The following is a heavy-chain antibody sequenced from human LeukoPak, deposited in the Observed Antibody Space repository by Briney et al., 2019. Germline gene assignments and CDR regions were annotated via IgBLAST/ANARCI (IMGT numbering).Heavy chain of an antibody. J-gene: IGHJ4*02. Sequence: SETLSLTCAVYGGSFSGYYWIWLRQPPGKGLEWMGEINHSGSTNYNPSLKSRVTISVDTSKNQFSLQLSSVTAADTAVYYCARVRGNSERAFDYWGQGTLVSVSS. V-gene: IGHV4-34*01. D-gene: IGHD4-23*01. CDR3: ARVRGNSERAFDY. CDR2: INHSGST. CDR1: GGSFSGYY.